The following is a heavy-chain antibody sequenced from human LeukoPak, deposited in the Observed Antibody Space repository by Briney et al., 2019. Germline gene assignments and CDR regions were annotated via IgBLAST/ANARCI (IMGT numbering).Heavy chain of an antibody. D-gene: IGHD6-19*01. V-gene: IGHV1-3*01. CDR1: GYTFTSYA. J-gene: IGHJ4*02. Sequence: ASVKVSCKTSGYTFTSYAMHWVRQAPGQRLEWMGWINAGNGNTKYSQKFQGRVTITRDTSASTAYMELSSLRSEDTAVYYCASASSGWYLLDYWGQGTLVTVSS. CDR2: INAGNGNT. CDR3: ASASSGWYLLDY.